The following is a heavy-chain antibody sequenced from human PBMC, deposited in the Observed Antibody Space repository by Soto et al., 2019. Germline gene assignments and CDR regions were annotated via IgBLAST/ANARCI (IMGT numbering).Heavy chain of an antibody. CDR1: GFTFSTYW. Sequence: GGSLRLSCAASGFTFSTYWMHWIRQVPGKGLEWVSRINSDASHTYYADSVKGRFTISRDNAKNTLHLEMNSLRAEDTAVYYCARDYDFWSGYYPNYHYYGMDVWGQGXTVTVSS. CDR3: ARDYDFWSGYYPNYHYYGMDV. V-gene: IGHV3-74*01. CDR2: INSDASHT. D-gene: IGHD3-3*01. J-gene: IGHJ6*01.